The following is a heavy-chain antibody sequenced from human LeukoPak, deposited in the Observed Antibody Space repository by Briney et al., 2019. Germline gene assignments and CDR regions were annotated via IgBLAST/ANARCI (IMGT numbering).Heavy chain of an antibody. CDR3: ARDHRYSGYDYGGYYFDY. CDR1: GGSFSGYY. Sequence: PSETLSLTCAVYGGSFSGYYWSWIRQPPGKGLEWIGYIYYRGSTNYNPSLKSRVTISVDTSKNQFSLKLSSVTAADTAVYYCARDHRYSGYDYGGYYFDYWGQGTLVTVSS. D-gene: IGHD5-12*01. J-gene: IGHJ4*02. CDR2: IYYRGST. V-gene: IGHV4-59*01.